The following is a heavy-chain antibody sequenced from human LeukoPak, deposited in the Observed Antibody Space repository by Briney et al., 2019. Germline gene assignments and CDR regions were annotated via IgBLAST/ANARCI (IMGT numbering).Heavy chain of an antibody. CDR1: GYTFTSYG. J-gene: IGHJ4*02. D-gene: IGHD3-16*02. V-gene: IGHV1-18*01. Sequence: ASVTVSCKASGYTFTSYGISWVRQAPGRGLEWMGWISAYNGNTNYAQKLQGRVTMTTDTYTSTAYMALRSLRSDDTAVYYCARDPLPADQMITFGGVIAPDYWGQGTLVTVSS. CDR3: ARDPLPADQMITFGGVIAPDY. CDR2: ISAYNGNT.